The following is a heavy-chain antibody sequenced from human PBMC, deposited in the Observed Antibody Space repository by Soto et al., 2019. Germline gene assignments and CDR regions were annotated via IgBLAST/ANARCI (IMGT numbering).Heavy chain of an antibody. CDR1: GGTFSSYT. Sequence: GASVKVSCKASGGTFSSYTISWVRQAPGQGLEWMGRIIPILGIANYAQKFQGRVTITADKSTSTAYMELSSLRSEDTAVYYCARDKEYCSNTSCYDGGQDYYYYYMDVWGKGTTVTVSS. CDR3: ARDKEYCSNTSCYDGGQDYYYYYMDV. V-gene: IGHV1-69*04. CDR2: IIPILGIA. J-gene: IGHJ6*03. D-gene: IGHD2-2*01.